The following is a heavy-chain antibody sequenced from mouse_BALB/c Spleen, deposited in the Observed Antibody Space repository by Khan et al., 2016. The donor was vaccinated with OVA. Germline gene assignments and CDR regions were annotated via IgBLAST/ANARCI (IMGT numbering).Heavy chain of an antibody. J-gene: IGHJ4*01. CDR2: ISYSGST. CDR1: GYSITSDYA. CDR3: ARDGSRYNYAMDY. D-gene: IGHD2-3*01. V-gene: IGHV3-2*02. Sequence: EVQLQESGPGLVKPSQSLSFTCTVTGYSITSDYAWNWIRQFPGNKLECMGYISYSGSTSYNPSLKSRISITRDTSKNQFFLQLNSVTTEDTASXYCARDGSRYNYAMDYWGQGTAVTVSS.